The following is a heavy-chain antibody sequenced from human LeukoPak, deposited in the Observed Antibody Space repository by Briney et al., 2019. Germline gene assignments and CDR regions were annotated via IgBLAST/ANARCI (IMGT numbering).Heavy chain of an antibody. V-gene: IGHV3-23*01. CDR2: ISNNGGYT. J-gene: IGHJ4*02. CDR1: GFTFSSSA. D-gene: IGHD3-22*01. CDR3: AKDAYYYDRGIDY. Sequence: GGSLRLSCAASGFTFSSSAMSWVRQAPGKGLEWVSAISNNGGYTYYADSVQGRFTISRDNSKSTLCLQVNSLRAEDTAVYYCAKDAYYYDRGIDYWGQGTLATVSS.